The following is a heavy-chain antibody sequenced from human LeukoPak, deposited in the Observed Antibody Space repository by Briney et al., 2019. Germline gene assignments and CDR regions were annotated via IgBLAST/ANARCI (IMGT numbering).Heavy chain of an antibody. V-gene: IGHV3-7*01. CDR1: GFTFSSYW. D-gene: IGHD4-17*01. CDR2: IKQDGGEK. CDR3: AREEAYGGNGY. Sequence: GGSLRLSCAASGFTFSSYWMSWVRPAPGEGLEWVANIKQDGGEKYYVESVKGRFTISRDNAKNSLYLQMNSLRVEDTAVYYCAREEAYGGNGYWGQGTLVNVSS. J-gene: IGHJ4*02.